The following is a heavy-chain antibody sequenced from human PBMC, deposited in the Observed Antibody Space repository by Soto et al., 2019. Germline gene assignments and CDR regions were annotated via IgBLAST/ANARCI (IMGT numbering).Heavy chain of an antibody. Sequence: ASVTGSCKASGSTFTCYYMHWVRQAPGQGLEWMGWINPNNGGTNSAQKFQDWVTMTRDTSISTAYMELSRLRSDDTAVYYCARLGAARPEGSYDAFDIWGQGTMVTVSS. CDR1: GSTFTCYY. J-gene: IGHJ3*02. V-gene: IGHV1-2*04. CDR2: INPNNGGT. D-gene: IGHD6-6*01. CDR3: ARLGAARPEGSYDAFDI.